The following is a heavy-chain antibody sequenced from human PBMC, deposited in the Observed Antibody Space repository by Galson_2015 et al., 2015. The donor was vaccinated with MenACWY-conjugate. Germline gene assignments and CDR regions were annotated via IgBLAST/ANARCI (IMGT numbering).Heavy chain of an antibody. Sequence: SLRLSCAASGFLFSTYAMTWVRQAPGKGLEWVSAISSSSGATTYYADAVKGRFTISRDNSRNTLFLHMDKLSAEDTAVYYCANMAVLTTSAFDFWGQGTLVTVSS. V-gene: IGHV3-23*01. CDR2: ISSSSGATT. CDR3: ANMAVLTTSAFDF. D-gene: IGHD1-1*01. CDR1: GFLFSTYA. J-gene: IGHJ4*02.